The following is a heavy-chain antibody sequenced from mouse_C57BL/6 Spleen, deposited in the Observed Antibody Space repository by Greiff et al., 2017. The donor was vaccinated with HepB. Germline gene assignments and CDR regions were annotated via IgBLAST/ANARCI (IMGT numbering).Heavy chain of an antibody. CDR3: ARDYYGNYDYYAMDY. CDR2: IYPGDGDT. D-gene: IGHD2-1*01. CDR1: GYAFSSSW. V-gene: IGHV1-82*01. J-gene: IGHJ4*01. Sequence: QVQLKESGPELVKPGASVKISCKASGYAFSSSWMNWVKQRPGKGLEWIGRIYPGDGDTNYNGKFKGKATLTADKSSSTAYMQLSSLTSEDSAVYFCARDYYGNYDYYAMDYWGQGTSVTVSS.